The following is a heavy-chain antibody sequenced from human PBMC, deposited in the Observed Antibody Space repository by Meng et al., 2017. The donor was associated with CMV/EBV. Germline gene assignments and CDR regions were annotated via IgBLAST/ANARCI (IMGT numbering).Heavy chain of an antibody. CDR1: GGTYSSYA. CDR2: IIPIFGTA. CDR3: AEGGESGYDWHFDY. D-gene: IGHD5-12*01. Sequence: SVKVSCKASGGTYSSYAISWVRQAPGQGLEWMGGIIPIFGTANYAQKFQGRVTITTDESTSTAYMELSSLRSEDTAVFYCAEGGESGYDWHFDYWGQGTLVTVSS. V-gene: IGHV1-69*05. J-gene: IGHJ4*02.